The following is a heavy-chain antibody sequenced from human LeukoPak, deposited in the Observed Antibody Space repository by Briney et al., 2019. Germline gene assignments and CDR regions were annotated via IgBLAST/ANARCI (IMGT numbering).Heavy chain of an antibody. V-gene: IGHV4-4*07. CDR1: GGSISSYY. J-gene: IGHJ6*02. Sequence: SETLPLTCTVSGGSISSYYWSWIRQPAGKGLEWIGRIYTSGSTNYNPSLKSRVTMSVDTSKNQFSLKLSSVTAADTAVYYCARDGGGLGTAYYYYYGMDVWGQGTTVTVSS. CDR3: ARDGGGLGTAYYYYYGMDV. CDR2: IYTSGST. D-gene: IGHD3-16*01.